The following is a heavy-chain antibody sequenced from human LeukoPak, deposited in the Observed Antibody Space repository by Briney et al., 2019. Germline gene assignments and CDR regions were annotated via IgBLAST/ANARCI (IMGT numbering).Heavy chain of an antibody. CDR3: AKGLSPHYYDSSGYGAFDI. CDR1: GFTFSSYA. D-gene: IGHD3-22*01. CDR2: INGSGGST. Sequence: GGSLRLSCAASGFTFSSYAMSCVRQAPGKGLEWVSAINGSGGSTYYADSVKGRFTISRDNSKNTLYLQMNSLRAEDTAVYYCAKGLSPHYYDSSGYGAFDIWGQGTMVTVSS. J-gene: IGHJ3*02. V-gene: IGHV3-23*01.